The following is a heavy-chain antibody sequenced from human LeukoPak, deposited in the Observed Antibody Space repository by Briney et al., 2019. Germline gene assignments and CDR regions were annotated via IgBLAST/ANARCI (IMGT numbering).Heavy chain of an antibody. V-gene: IGHV4-59*01. CDR2: IYYSGST. CDR3: ATAKGSVVGLIDY. CDR1: GGSISSYY. Sequence: SETLSLTCTVSGGSISSYYWSWIRQPPGKGLEWIGYIYYSGSTNYNPSLKSRVTISVDTSKNQFSLKMSSMTAADTAVYYCATAKGSVVGLIDYWGQGTLVTVSS. J-gene: IGHJ4*02. D-gene: IGHD2-15*01.